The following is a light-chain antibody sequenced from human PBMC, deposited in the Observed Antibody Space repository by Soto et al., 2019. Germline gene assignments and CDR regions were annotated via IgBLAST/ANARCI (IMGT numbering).Light chain of an antibody. Sequence: EIVLTQSPGTLSLSPGERATLSCGANQSVTSNYLAWYQQKPGQAPRLLIYGASRRATGIPDRFIGSGSGTEFTLTISSLQSEDFAVYYCQQYNNWPPITFGQGTRLEIK. V-gene: IGKV3-20*01. CDR1: QSVTSNY. CDR2: GAS. CDR3: QQYNNWPPIT. J-gene: IGKJ5*01.